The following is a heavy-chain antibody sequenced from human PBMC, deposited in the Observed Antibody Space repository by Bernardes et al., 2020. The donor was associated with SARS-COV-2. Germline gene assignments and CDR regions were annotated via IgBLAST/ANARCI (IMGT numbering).Heavy chain of an antibody. J-gene: IGHJ5*02. Sequence: TLSLTCTVSGGSISSTSYYWGWIRQPPGKGLEWLGSIYYSGSTNYNPSLKSRVTISVDTSKNQFSLKLSSVTAADTAVYYCARGDSIFDPWGQGTLVTVSS. V-gene: IGHV4-39*07. CDR3: ARGDSIFDP. D-gene: IGHD2-21*01. CDR2: IYYSGST. CDR1: GGSISSTSYY.